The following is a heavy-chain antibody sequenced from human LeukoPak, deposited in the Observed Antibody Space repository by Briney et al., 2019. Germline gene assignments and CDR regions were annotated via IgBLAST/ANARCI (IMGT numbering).Heavy chain of an antibody. CDR2: IWYDGSNK. CDR3: ARVGAAGPIAYYFDY. Sequence: GGSLRLSCAASGFTFSSCGMHWVRQAPGKGLEWVAVIWYDGSNKYYADSVKGRFTISRDNSKNTLYLQMNSLRAEDTAVYYCARVGAAGPIAYYFDYWGQGTLVTVSS. D-gene: IGHD6-13*01. CDR1: GFTFSSCG. V-gene: IGHV3-33*01. J-gene: IGHJ4*02.